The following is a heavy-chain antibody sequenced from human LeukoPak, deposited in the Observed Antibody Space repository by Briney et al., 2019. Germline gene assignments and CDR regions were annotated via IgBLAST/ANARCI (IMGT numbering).Heavy chain of an antibody. CDR2: ISGSGGST. D-gene: IGHD6-19*01. Sequence: GGSLRLSCAAFGFTVSSSYMSWVRQAPGKGLEWVSAISGSGGSTYYADSVKGRFTISRDNSKNTLYLQMNSLRAEDTAVYYCAKDLNFGGWYAEYYYYGMDVWGQGTTVTVSS. CDR3: AKDLNFGGWYAEYYYYGMDV. J-gene: IGHJ6*02. CDR1: GFTVSSSY. V-gene: IGHV3-23*01.